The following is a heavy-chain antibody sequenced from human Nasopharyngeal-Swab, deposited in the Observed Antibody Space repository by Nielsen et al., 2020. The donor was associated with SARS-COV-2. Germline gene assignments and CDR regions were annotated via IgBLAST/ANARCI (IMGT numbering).Heavy chain of an antibody. CDR3: SRIAQAAEPH. D-gene: IGHD1-14*01. CDR1: GDRFSSHSAA. J-gene: IGHJ4*02. Sequence: QTPSHTCAIPGDRFSSHSAAWSWTRQSPSGGLEWLGRTYYRSKWYFNYGTAVKGRITINPDTSNNQFSLQLSSVTPEDTAVYYCSRIAQAAEPHWGQGTLVTVSS. CDR2: TYYRSKWYF. V-gene: IGHV6-1*01.